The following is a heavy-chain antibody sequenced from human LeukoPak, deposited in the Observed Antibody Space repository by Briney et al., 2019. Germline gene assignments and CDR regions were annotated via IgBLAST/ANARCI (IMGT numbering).Heavy chain of an antibody. Sequence: ASVNVSCKASGYTLTGYYMHWVRQAPGQGLGWMGWINPNSGGTNYAQKFQGRVTMTRDTSISTAYMELSRLRSDDTAVYYCARATDTAMVTNWFDPWGQGTLVTVSS. J-gene: IGHJ5*02. CDR1: GYTLTGYY. V-gene: IGHV1-2*02. D-gene: IGHD5-18*01. CDR3: ARATDTAMVTNWFDP. CDR2: INPNSGGT.